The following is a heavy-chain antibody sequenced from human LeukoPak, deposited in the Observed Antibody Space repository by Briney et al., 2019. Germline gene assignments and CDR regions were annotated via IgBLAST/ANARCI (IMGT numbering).Heavy chain of an antibody. J-gene: IGHJ3*02. CDR3: ASPNGTVGAYSAFDI. D-gene: IGHD1-26*01. Sequence: SETLSLTCPVSGGSISSSSYYWGWIRPPPGKGLEWIGSINYSGSTYYNPSLKSRITISVAASKNQFSLKLSSVTAADTAVYFCASPNGTVGAYSAFDIWGQGTMVTVSS. V-gene: IGHV4-39*01. CDR1: GGSISSSSYY. CDR2: INYSGST.